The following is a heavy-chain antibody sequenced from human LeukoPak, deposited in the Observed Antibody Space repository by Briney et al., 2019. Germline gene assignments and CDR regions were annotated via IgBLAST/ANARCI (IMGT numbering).Heavy chain of an antibody. CDR2: IKQDGSEK. V-gene: IGHV3-7*01. CDR3: ARQRRYCSGDSCYQRTFDF. D-gene: IGHD2-15*01. CDR1: GFIFSNYW. Sequence: SGGSLRLSCAASGFIFSNYWMSWVRQAPGKGLEWVANIKQDGSEKYYVDSVKGRFTISRDNAKNSVYMQMNSLRAEDTAVYSCARQRRYCSGDSCYQRTFDFWGQGTLVTVSS. J-gene: IGHJ4*02.